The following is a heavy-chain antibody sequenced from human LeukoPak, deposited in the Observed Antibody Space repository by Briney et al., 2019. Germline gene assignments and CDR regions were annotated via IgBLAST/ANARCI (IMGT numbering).Heavy chain of an antibody. CDR1: GFTSSSYS. J-gene: IGHJ5*02. CDR3: ARDLMVRGRFGFDP. V-gene: IGHV3-21*01. CDR2: ISSSSSYI. Sequence: GGSLRLSCAACGFTSSSYSMNWVRQAPGKGLEWVSSISSSSSYIYYADSVKGRLTISRDNAKNSLYLQMNSLRAEDTAVYYCARDLMVRGRFGFDPWGQGTLVTVSS. D-gene: IGHD3-10*01.